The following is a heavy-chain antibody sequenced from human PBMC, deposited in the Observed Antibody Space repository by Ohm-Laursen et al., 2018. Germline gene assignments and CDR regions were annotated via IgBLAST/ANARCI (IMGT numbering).Heavy chain of an antibody. J-gene: IGHJ5*02. CDR1: GDSISSGSNY. Sequence: TLSLTCIVSGDSISSGSNYWTWIRQHPGKGLEWTGYIYYSGSTYYNPSLKSRVTISVDTSKNQFSLKLSSVTAADTAVYYCVRDGRDYDSSVSWGQGTLVTVSS. CDR3: VRDGRDYDSSVS. CDR2: IYYSGST. V-gene: IGHV4-31*03. D-gene: IGHD3-22*01.